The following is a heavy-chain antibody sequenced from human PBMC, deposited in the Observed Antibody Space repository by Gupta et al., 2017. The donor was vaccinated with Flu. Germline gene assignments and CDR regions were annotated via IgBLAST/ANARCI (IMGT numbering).Heavy chain of an antibody. V-gene: IGHV3-23*01. Sequence: VLQAPGKGLECVAAISGSSGTTYYADSVKGRFTISRDNSKNTLYLQMDSLRAEDTAVYYCAKAEVVVITYYDYWGQGTLVTVSS. D-gene: IGHD3-22*01. J-gene: IGHJ4*02. CDR2: ISGSSGTT. CDR3: AKAEVVVITYYDY.